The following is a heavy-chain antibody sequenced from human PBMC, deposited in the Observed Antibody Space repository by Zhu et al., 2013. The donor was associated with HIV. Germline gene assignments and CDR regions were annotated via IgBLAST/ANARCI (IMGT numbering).Heavy chain of an antibody. CDR2: LNPNTGDT. CDR3: AREGDVDSSTSSAFDL. V-gene: IGHV1-2*02. Sequence: QVYLLQSGPEMKNPGASVKVSCRASEYTFTAYYVHWVRQAPGQGLEWMGWLNPNTGDTSYSQTFQGRVTMSRDTSLTTAYMELSRLTSDDTAVYYCAREGDVDSSTSSAFDLWGQGTVVTVSS. J-gene: IGHJ3*01. CDR1: EYTFTAYY. D-gene: IGHD6-19*01.